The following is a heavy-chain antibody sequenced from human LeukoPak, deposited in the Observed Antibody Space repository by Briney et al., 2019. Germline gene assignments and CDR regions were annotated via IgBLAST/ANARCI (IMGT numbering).Heavy chain of an antibody. CDR2: ISGSGGTT. CDR3: AKDEVTSGGGLAS. J-gene: IGHJ4*02. Sequence: GRSLRLSCAASGFTFSSYDMNWVRQAPGKGLEWVSEISGSGGTTYYADSVKGRFTISRDNSKNTLYLHMNSLRAEDTAVYYCAKDEVTSGGGLASWGQGTLVTVSS. CDR1: GFTFSSYD. V-gene: IGHV3-23*01. D-gene: IGHD2-21*02.